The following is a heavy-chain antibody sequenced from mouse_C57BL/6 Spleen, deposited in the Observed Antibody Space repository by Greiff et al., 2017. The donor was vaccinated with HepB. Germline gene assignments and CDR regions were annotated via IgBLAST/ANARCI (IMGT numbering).Heavy chain of an antibody. J-gene: IGHJ1*03. D-gene: IGHD2-4*01. V-gene: IGHV1-82*01. CDR1: GYAFSSSW. CDR2: IYPGDGDT. CDR3: AREKGYDYSYWYFDV. Sequence: VKLVESGPELVKPGASVKISCKASGYAFSSSWMNWVKQRPGKGLEWIGRIYPGDGDTNYNGKFKGKATLTADKSSSTAYMQLSSLTSEDSAVYFCAREKGYDYSYWYFDVWGTGTTVTVSS.